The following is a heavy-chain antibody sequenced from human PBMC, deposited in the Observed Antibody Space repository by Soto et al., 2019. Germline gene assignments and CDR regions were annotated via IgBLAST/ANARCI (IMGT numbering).Heavy chain of an antibody. Sequence: PGGSLRLSCAASGFRFSDHYMTWIRQAPGKGLEWVSKISGGGTTMYYADSVKGRFTVSRDNAKNALFLHMNNLRVEDTAVYFCAKAARDCGGDCYSSYFDSWGQGALVTVSS. CDR3: AKAARDCGGDCYSSYFDS. CDR1: GFRFSDHY. CDR2: ISGGGTTM. J-gene: IGHJ4*02. V-gene: IGHV3-11*01. D-gene: IGHD2-21*02.